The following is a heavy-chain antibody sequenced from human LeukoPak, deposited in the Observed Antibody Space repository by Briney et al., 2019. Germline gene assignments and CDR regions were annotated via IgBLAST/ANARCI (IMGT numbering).Heavy chain of an antibody. CDR2: INHSGST. CDR3: AREGSSASRDGFDI. CDR1: GGSFSGYY. V-gene: IGHV4-34*01. Sequence: PSETLSLTCAVYGGSFSGYYWSWIRQPPGKGLEWIGEINHSGSTNYNPSLKSRVTISVDTSKNQFSLKLSSVTAADTAVYYCAREGSSASRDGFDIWGQGTMVTVSS. J-gene: IGHJ3*02.